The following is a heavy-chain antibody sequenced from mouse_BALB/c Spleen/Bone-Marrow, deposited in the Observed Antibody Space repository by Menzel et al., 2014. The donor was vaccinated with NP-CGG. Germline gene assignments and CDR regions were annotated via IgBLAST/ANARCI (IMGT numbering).Heavy chain of an antibody. V-gene: IGHV4-1*02. CDR1: GFDFSRYW. CDR3: ARENYYGSSYPMDY. Sequence: EVKLMESGGGLVQPGGSLKVSCAASGFDFSRYWMSWVRQAPGKGLEWIGEINPDSSTINYTPTLKDKFIISRDNAENTLYLQMSKVRSEDTALYYCARENYYGSSYPMDYWGQGTSVTVSS. CDR2: INPDSSTI. D-gene: IGHD1-1*01. J-gene: IGHJ4*01.